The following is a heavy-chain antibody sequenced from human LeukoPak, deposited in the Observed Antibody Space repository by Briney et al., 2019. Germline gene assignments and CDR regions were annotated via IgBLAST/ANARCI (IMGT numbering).Heavy chain of an antibody. V-gene: IGHV3-23*01. CDR3: AKGSGWLLPQYFDF. J-gene: IGHJ4*02. Sequence: GGSTRLSCAASGFTFSSSAMSWLRQAPGKGLEWLSTISGGGGSTYYADSVKGRFTISRDNSKNTLYLHMKSLRAEDTAVYYCAKGSGWLLPQYFDFWGQGTLVTVSS. CDR2: ISGGGGST. D-gene: IGHD2-21*01. CDR1: GFTFSSSA.